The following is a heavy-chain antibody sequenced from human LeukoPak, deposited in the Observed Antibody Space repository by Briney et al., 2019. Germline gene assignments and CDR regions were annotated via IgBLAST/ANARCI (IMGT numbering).Heavy chain of an antibody. V-gene: IGHV3-23*01. CDR1: GFTFRSYA. CDR3: ARGLSGWYRWYFDL. CDR2: ISRNGGST. J-gene: IGHJ2*01. Sequence: PGGSLRLSCVASGFTFRSYAMNWVRQAPGKGVEWVSAISRNGGSTYSADSVKGRFTISRDNSKNTLYLQMNSLRAEDTAVYYCARGLSGWYRWYFDLWGRGTLVTVSS. D-gene: IGHD6-19*01.